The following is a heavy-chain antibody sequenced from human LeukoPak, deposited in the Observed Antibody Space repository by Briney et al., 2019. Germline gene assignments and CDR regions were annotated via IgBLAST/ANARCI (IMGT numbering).Heavy chain of an antibody. J-gene: IGHJ4*02. D-gene: IGHD3-10*01. CDR1: GYTFTSYD. CDR3: ARVPANRVWFGELPGYYFDY. Sequence: ASVKVSCKASGYTFTSYDINWVRQAAGQGLEWMGWMNPNSGNTDYAQKFQGRVTMTRNTSISTAYMELSSLRSEDTAVYYCARVPANRVWFGELPGYYFDYWGQGTLVTVSS. CDR2: MNPNSGNT. V-gene: IGHV1-8*01.